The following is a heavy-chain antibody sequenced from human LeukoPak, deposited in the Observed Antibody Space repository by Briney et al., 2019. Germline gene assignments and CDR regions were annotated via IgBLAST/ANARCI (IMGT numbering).Heavy chain of an antibody. CDR3: ATGAGLGPKSLAAFDI. V-gene: IGHV3-23*01. CDR1: GFTFSSYA. CDR2: ISGSGGST. J-gene: IGHJ3*02. Sequence: GGSLRLSCAASGFTFSSYAMSWVRQAPGKGLEWVSAISGSGGSTYYADSVKGRFTISRDNSKNTLYLQMDSLRAEDTAVYYGATGAGLGPKSLAAFDIWGQGTMVTVSS. D-gene: IGHD3-22*01.